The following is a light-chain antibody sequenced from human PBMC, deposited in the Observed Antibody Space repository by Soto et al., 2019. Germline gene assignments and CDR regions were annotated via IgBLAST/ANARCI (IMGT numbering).Light chain of an antibody. CDR1: QNIGTS. V-gene: IGKV1-5*01. Sequence: IQMTKSPSTVSASVRDRVTIPCRASQNIGTSLAWYQQTPGKAPKLLISDASTLESGVPSRFSGSGSGTEFTLTISSLQPDDFATYYCQQYKSYSRTFGQVTKVDI. J-gene: IGKJ1*01. CDR2: DAS. CDR3: QQYKSYSRT.